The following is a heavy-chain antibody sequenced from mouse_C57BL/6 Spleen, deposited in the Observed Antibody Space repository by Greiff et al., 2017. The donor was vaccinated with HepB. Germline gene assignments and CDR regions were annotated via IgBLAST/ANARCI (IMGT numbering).Heavy chain of an antibody. CDR1: GYTFTSYW. CDR2: TDPSDSYT. V-gene: IGHV1-69*01. CDR3: ARSGSNYDFDY. J-gene: IGHJ2*01. D-gene: IGHD2-5*01. Sequence: QVQLQQPGAELVMPGASVKLSCKASGYTFTSYWMHWVKQRPGQGLEWIGETDPSDSYTNYNQKFKGKSTLTVDKSSSTAYMQLSSLTSEDSAVYYCARSGSNYDFDYWGQGTTLTVSS.